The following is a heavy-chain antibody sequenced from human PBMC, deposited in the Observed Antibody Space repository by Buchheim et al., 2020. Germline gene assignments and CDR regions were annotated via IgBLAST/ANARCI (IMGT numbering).Heavy chain of an antibody. CDR2: ISYDGSNK. J-gene: IGHJ4*02. CDR1: GFTFSSYG. V-gene: IGHV3-30*18. Sequence: QVQLVESGGGVVQPGRSLRLSCAASGFTFSSYGMHWVRQAPGKGLEWVAVISYDGSNKYYADSVKGRFTISRDTSKNTLYLQMNSLRAEDTAVYYCTKGEYYDFWSGFGYWGQGTL. D-gene: IGHD3-3*01. CDR3: TKGEYYDFWSGFGY.